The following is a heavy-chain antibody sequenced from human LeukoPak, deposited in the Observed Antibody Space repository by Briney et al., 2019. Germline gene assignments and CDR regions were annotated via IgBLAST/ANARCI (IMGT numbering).Heavy chain of an antibody. D-gene: IGHD6-13*01. CDR1: GGSFSGYY. Sequence: TSETLSLTCAVYGGSFSGYYWSWIRQPPGKGLEWIGEINHSGSTNYNPSLKSRVTISVDTSKNQFSLKLSSVTAADTAVYYCARADYFIAAAAFDIWGRGTMVTVSS. CDR3: ARADYFIAAAAFDI. J-gene: IGHJ3*02. V-gene: IGHV4-34*01. CDR2: INHSGST.